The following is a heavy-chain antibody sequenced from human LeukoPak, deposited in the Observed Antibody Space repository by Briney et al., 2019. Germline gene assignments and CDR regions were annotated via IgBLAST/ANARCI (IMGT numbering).Heavy chain of an antibody. CDR3: ARVDGYSYGFDY. CDR1: GFTFSSYA. CDR2: IYSGGST. D-gene: IGHD5-18*01. Sequence: GGSLRLSCAASGFTFSSYAMSWVRQAPGKGLEWVSVIYSGGSTYYADSVKGRFTISRDNSKNTLYLQMNSLRAEDTAVYYCARVDGYSYGFDYWGQGTLVTVSS. V-gene: IGHV3-66*01. J-gene: IGHJ4*02.